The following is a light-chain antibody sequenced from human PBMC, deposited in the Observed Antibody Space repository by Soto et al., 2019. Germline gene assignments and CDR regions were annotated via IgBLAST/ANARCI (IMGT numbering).Light chain of an antibody. V-gene: IGKV3-15*01. CDR3: QQYGSSPLT. CDR1: QRVSRN. Sequence: EIVMTQSPATLSVSPGERATLSCRASQRVSRNLAWYQQKPGQAPRLLIYGASTRATGIPARFSGSGSETDFTLTISRLQPEDFAVYFCQQYGSSPLTFGGGTKVDIK. J-gene: IGKJ4*01. CDR2: GAS.